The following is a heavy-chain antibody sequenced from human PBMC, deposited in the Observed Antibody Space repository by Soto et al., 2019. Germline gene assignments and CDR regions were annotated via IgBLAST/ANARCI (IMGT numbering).Heavy chain of an antibody. Sequence: SVKVSCRGSGSACSSYAMSGVRQGPGRGLEWMGGIIPIFGTANYAQKFQGRVTINADESTSTASMELSSLTSEDTAVYYCARVKNYYDSSGYHDAFEICGQGTMVTVS. CDR3: ARVKNYYDSSGYHDAFEI. CDR2: IIPIFGTA. D-gene: IGHD3-22*01. J-gene: IGHJ3*02. V-gene: IGHV1-69*13. CDR1: GSACSSYA.